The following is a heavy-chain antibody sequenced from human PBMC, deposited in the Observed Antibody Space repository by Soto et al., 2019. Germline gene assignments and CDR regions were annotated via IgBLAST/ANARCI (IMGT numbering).Heavy chain of an antibody. D-gene: IGHD4-17*01. J-gene: IGHJ6*03. CDR2: INHSGST. V-gene: IGHV4-34*01. CDR3: ARTNPGLTTNYYYYMDV. Sequence: SETLSLTCAVYGGSFSGYYWSWIRQPPGKGLEWIGEINHSGSTNYNPSLKSRVTISVDTSKNQFSLKLSSVTAADTAVYYCARTNPGLTTNYYYYMDVWGKGTTVTVSS. CDR1: GGSFSGYY.